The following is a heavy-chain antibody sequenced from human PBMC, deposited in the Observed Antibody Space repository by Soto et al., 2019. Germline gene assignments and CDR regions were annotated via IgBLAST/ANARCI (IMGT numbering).Heavy chain of an antibody. CDR2: TSSSTFYT. V-gene: IGHV3-11*06. D-gene: IGHD3-22*01. Sequence: PGGSLRISCAASGFSFSDHYMSWIRQAPGKGLEWVPYTSSSTFYTNYADSVKGRFTISRDNAKNSLYLQMNSLRAEDTAVYYCATDDSSVLEYFDYWGQGILVTVSS. J-gene: IGHJ4*02. CDR3: ATDDSSVLEYFDY. CDR1: GFSFSDHY.